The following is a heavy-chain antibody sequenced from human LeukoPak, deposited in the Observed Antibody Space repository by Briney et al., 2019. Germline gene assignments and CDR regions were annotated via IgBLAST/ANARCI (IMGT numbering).Heavy chain of an antibody. CDR1: GFTFSSNY. J-gene: IGHJ4*02. Sequence: GGSLRLSCAASGFTFSSNYMSWVRQAPGKGLEWVSVIYSGASPYYADSVKGRFTISRDNSKNTLYLQMNSLRAEDTAVYYCAYGDYYDSSGYYSSYWGQGTLVTVSA. V-gene: IGHV3-53*01. CDR2: IYSGASP. CDR3: AYGDYYDSSGYYSSY. D-gene: IGHD3-22*01.